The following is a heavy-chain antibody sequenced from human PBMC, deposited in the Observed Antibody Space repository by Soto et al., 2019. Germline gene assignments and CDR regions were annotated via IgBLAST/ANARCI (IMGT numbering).Heavy chain of an antibody. CDR2: MSSRSLTI. V-gene: IGHV3-48*02. CDR1: GFTFSTYS. CDR3: ARGGSSSDNGMDV. J-gene: IGHJ6*02. D-gene: IGHD6-6*01. Sequence: PGRPLRLSCAASGFTFSTYSMNLVRQAQGKGLEWVSYMSSRSLTIYYTDSVKGRFTISRDNAKNSLYLQMNSLRDEDTAVYYCARGGSSSDNGMDVWGQGTTVTVSS.